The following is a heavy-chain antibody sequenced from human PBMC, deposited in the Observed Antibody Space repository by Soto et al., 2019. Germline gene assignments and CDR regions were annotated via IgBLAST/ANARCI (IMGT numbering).Heavy chain of an antibody. Sequence: PGGSLRLSCAASGFTFSSYAVSWVRQAPGKGLEWVSAISGSGGSTYYADSVKGRFTISRDNSKNTLYLQMNSLRAEDTAVYYCAKARGYSGYDHPGPYYYYYGMDVWGQGTTVTVSS. CDR3: AKARGYSGYDHPGPYYYYYGMDV. D-gene: IGHD5-12*01. CDR1: GFTFSSYA. CDR2: ISGSGGST. J-gene: IGHJ6*02. V-gene: IGHV3-23*01.